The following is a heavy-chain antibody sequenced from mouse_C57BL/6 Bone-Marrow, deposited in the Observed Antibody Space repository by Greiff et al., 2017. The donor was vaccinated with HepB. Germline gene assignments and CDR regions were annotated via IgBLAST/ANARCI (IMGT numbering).Heavy chain of an antibody. CDR1: GFTFSSYA. Sequence: EVQLVESGEGLVKPGGSLKLSCAASGFTFSSYAMSWVRQTPEKRLEWVAYISSGGDYIYYADTVKGRFTISRDNARNTLYLQMSSLKSEDTAMYYCTRESNWDERFAYWGQGTLVTVSA. V-gene: IGHV5-9-1*02. D-gene: IGHD4-1*01. J-gene: IGHJ3*01. CDR2: ISSGGDYI. CDR3: TRESNWDERFAY.